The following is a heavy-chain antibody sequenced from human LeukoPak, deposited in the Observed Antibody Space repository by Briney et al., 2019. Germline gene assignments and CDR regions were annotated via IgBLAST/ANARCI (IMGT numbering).Heavy chain of an antibody. J-gene: IGHJ4*02. D-gene: IGHD4-17*01. V-gene: IGHV4-34*01. CDR3: ASQSDYGDYDGGY. CDR1: GGSFSGYY. CDR2: IDHSGST. Sequence: SETLSLTCAVYGGSFSGYYWSWIRQPPGKGLEWIGEIDHSGSTNYSPSLKSRVTISVDTSKNQFSLKLSSVTAADAAVYYCASQSDYGDYDGGYWGQGTLVTASS.